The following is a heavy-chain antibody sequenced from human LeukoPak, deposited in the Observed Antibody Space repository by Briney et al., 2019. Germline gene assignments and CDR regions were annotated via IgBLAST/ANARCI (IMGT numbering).Heavy chain of an antibody. V-gene: IGHV1-18*01. CDR3: ARDSGLSGDSWPLDY. CDR2: ISAYNGNT. Sequence: GASVKVSCKASGYTFTSYGISWVRQAPGQGLEWMGWISAYNGNTNYAQKLQGRVTMTTDTSTSTAYMELRSLRSDDTAVYYCARDSGLSGDSWPLDYWGQGTLVTVSS. CDR1: GYTFTSYG. D-gene: IGHD2-15*01. J-gene: IGHJ4*02.